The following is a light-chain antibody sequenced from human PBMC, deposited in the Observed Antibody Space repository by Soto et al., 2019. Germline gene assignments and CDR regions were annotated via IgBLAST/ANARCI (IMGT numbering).Light chain of an antibody. CDR3: SSNAGSNNLV. CDR1: SSDVGNYNY. Sequence: QSALTQPPSASGTPGQSVTIPCTGTSSDVGNYNYVSWYQQHPGKAPKLMIYEVSRRPSGVPDRFSGSKSGNTASLTVSGLQAEDEADYYCSSNAGSNNLVFGGGTQVTVL. J-gene: IGLJ2*01. CDR2: EVS. V-gene: IGLV2-8*01.